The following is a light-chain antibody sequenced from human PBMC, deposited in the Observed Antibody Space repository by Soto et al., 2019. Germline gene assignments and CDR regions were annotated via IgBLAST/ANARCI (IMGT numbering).Light chain of an antibody. J-gene: IGLJ1*01. CDR1: RSDIGDSNF. CDR2: EVN. V-gene: IGLV2-14*01. CDR3: ASFRSGTILV. Sequence: QSVLTQPASVSLSPGQSVTISCTGPRSDIGDSNFISWYQHSPGKAPRLLIYEVNNRPSGVSKRFSGSKAGNTASLTISGLLDDDEADYFCASFRSGTILVFGSGTKVTV.